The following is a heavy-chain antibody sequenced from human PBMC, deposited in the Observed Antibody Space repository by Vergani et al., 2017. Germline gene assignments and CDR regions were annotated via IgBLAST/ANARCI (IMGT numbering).Heavy chain of an antibody. V-gene: IGHV3-23*04. CDR3: AKQYFVSGNYLFDY. CDR2: ISGSGVSA. D-gene: IGHD3-10*01. CDR1: EFTFSNYA. J-gene: IGHJ4*02. Sequence: EVQLVESGGGLVQPGGSLTLSCAASEFTFSNYAMNWVRQAPGKGLEWVSGISGSGVSAYYTDSVKGRFTISRDNSKNKLFLQMNNLRTEDTAIYYCAKQYFVSGNYLFDYWGQGTLVTVSS.